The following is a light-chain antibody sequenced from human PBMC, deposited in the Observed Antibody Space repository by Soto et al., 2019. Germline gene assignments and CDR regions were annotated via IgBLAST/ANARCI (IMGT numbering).Light chain of an antibody. CDR1: QGISSY. J-gene: IGKJ1*01. Sequence: DIQLTQSKYFVSASVGDRVTITCRASQGISSYLAWYQLKPGKAPKLLISTASSLQSGVPSRFSGSGSGTEFTLSISSLQPDDLATYYCPPYNSYSLAQGAIVDVK. V-gene: IGKV1-9*01. CDR3: PPYNSYS. CDR2: TAS.